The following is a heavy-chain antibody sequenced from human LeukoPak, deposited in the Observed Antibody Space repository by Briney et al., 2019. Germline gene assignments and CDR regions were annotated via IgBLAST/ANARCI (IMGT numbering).Heavy chain of an antibody. CDR2: ISSSGSTI. D-gene: IGHD5-18*01. CDR1: GFTFSNAW. J-gene: IGHJ4*02. CDR3: ARDNTRGLGYSYSQSGNYFDY. V-gene: IGHV3-11*04. Sequence: GGSLRLSCAASGFTFSNAWMSWVRQAPGKGLEWVSYISSSGSTIYYADSVKGRFTISRDNAKNSLYLQMNSLRAEDTAVYSCARDNTRGLGYSYSQSGNYFDYWGQGTLVTVSS.